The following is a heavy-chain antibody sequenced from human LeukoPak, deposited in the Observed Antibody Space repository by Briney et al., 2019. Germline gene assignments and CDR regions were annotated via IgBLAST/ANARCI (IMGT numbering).Heavy chain of an antibody. CDR1: GFTLSDYY. CDR2: SSSSGSTI. CDR3: ARRRDFIDY. V-gene: IGHV3-11*01. D-gene: IGHD3/OR15-3a*01. J-gene: IGHJ4*02. Sequence: GSPRLSCAASGFTLSDYYMSWIRQAPGKGLEWVSYSSSSGSTIYYADSVKGRFAISRDNAKNSLYLQMNSLRAKDTAVYYCARRRDFIDYWGQGTLVTVSS.